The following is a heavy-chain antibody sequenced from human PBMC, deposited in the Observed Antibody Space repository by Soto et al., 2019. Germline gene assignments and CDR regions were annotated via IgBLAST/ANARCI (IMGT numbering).Heavy chain of an antibody. CDR2: IHHSGST. CDR3: ARDQGSHPGD. CDR1: GLSISIVNW. V-gene: IGHV4-4*02. J-gene: IGHJ4*02. Sequence: QVQLQESGPGLVRPSGTVSLTCAVSGLSISIVNWLSWVRQPPGKGLVWIGEIHHSGSTNYNPSLKSRVTMSVVPSKDLFSLTLNSGTAADTSFYYCARDQGSHPGDWGQGTLVSVSS. D-gene: IGHD6-13*01.